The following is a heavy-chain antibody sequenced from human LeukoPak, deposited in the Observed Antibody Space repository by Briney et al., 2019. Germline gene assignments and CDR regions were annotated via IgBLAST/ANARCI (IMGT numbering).Heavy chain of an antibody. J-gene: IGHJ3*02. CDR3: ARVERAMATAFDI. D-gene: IGHD1-1*01. CDR2: ISPNGGDT. Sequence: GASLKVSCKASGYTFTGYYMHWVRQAPGQGLEWMALISPNGGDTNYAQKFQGRVAMTRDPSISTAYMELRWITSDDTAMYYCARVERAMATAFDIWGQGTMVTVSS. CDR1: GYTFTGYY. V-gene: IGHV1-2*02.